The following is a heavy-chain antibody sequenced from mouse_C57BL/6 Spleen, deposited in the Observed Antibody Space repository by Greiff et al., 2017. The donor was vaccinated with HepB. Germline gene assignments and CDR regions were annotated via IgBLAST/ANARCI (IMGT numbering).Heavy chain of an antibody. Sequence: QVQLQQPGAELVKPGASVKMSCKASGYTFTSYWITWVKQRPGQGLEWIGDIYPGSGSTNYNEKFKSNATLTVDTSSSTAYMQLSSLTSEDSAVYYCARRRGDYFDDWGQGTTLTVSS. CDR3: ARRRGDYFDD. J-gene: IGHJ2*01. CDR1: GYTFTSYW. V-gene: IGHV1-55*01. CDR2: IYPGSGST.